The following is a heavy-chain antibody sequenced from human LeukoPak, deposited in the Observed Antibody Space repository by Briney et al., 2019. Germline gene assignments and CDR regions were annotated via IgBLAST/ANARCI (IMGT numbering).Heavy chain of an antibody. D-gene: IGHD3-10*01. CDR1: GFTFSSYE. CDR2: ITSSGTPI. CDR3: ARDPNYDSGSQPSDY. Sequence: GGSLRLSCTASGFTFSSYEMNWVRQAPGKGLEWISYITSSGTPIYYADSVKGRFTISRDNAKSSLYLQMNSLRAEDTAVFYCARDPNYDSGSQPSDYWGQGTLVTVSS. V-gene: IGHV3-48*03. J-gene: IGHJ4*02.